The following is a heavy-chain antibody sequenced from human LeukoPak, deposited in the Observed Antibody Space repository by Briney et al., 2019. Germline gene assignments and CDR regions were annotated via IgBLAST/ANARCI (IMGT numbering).Heavy chain of an antibody. CDR2: ISTSGSTI. J-gene: IGHJ4*02. D-gene: IGHD6-13*01. CDR1: GFTFSDYY. V-gene: IGHV3-11*01. Sequence: GGSLRLSCAASGFTFSDYYMSWIRQAPGKGLEWVSYISTSGSTIYYADSAKGRFTLSRDNAKNSLYLQMNSLRAEDTAVYYCARDRHSAGVFDYWGQGTLVTVSS. CDR3: ARDRHSAGVFDY.